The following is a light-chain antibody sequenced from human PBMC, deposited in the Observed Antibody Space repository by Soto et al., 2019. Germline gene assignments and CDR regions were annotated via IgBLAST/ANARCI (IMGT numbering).Light chain of an antibody. CDR1: QSLLHSNGYNY. V-gene: IGKV2-28*01. CDR2: LGS. J-gene: IGKJ1*01. Sequence: DIVMTQSPLSLPVTPGEPASISCRSSQSLLHSNGYNYLDWYLQKPGQSPQLLIYLGSYRASGVPDRCSGSGSGTDFTLKISRVEAEDVGVYYCMQALQTRTFGQGTKVDLK. CDR3: MQALQTRT.